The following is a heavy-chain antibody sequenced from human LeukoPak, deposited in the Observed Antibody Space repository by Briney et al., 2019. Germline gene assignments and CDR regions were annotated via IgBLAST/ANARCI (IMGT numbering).Heavy chain of an antibody. CDR3: AGISHSGYRAFDY. V-gene: IGHV3-21*01. CDR1: GFTFSSYS. CDR2: ISSSSSYI. Sequence: GGSLRLSCAASGFTFSSYSMNWVRQAPGKGLEWVSSISSSSSYIYYADSVKGRFTISRDNAKNSLYLQMNSLRAEDTAVYYCAGISHSGYRAFDYWGQGTLVTVSS. J-gene: IGHJ4*02. D-gene: IGHD5-18*01.